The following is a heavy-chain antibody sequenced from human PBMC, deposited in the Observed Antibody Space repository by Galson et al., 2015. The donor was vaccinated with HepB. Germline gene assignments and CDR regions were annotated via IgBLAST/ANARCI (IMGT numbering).Heavy chain of an antibody. CDR1: GDSVSSDSAA. J-gene: IGHJ4*02. D-gene: IGHD3-22*01. V-gene: IGHV6-1*01. Sequence: CAISGDSVSSDSAAWNWIRQSPSRGLEWLGRTYYRSKWYNDYAVSVKSRITINPDTSKNQFSLQLNSVTPEDTAVYYCARDYGGDSSGPYYFDYWGQGTLVAVSS. CDR3: ARDYGGDSSGPYYFDY. CDR2: TYYRSKWYN.